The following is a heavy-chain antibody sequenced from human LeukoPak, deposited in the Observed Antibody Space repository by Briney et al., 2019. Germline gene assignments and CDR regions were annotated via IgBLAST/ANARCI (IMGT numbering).Heavy chain of an antibody. CDR2: IYSGGST. CDR3: ARDGGFGYSYGYYYYGMDV. Sequence: GGSLRLSCAASGFTVSSNYMSWVRQAPGKGLEWVSVIYSGGSTYYADSVKGRFTISRDNSKNTLYLQMNSLRAEDTAVYYCARDGGFGYSYGYYYYGMDVWGQGTMVTVSS. D-gene: IGHD5-18*01. J-gene: IGHJ6*02. CDR1: GFTVSSNY. V-gene: IGHV3-66*01.